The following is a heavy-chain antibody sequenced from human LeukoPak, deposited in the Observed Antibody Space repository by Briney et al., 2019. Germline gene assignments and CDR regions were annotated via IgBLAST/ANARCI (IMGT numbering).Heavy chain of an antibody. CDR1: GYTFTGYY. CDR2: INPNSGGT. Sequence: ASVKVSCKASGYTFTGYYMHWVRQAPGQGLEWMGWINPNSGGTNYAQKFQGRVTMTRDTSISTAYMELSRLRSDDTAVYYCARNTVLRSLEWLETFDYWGQGTLVTVSS. J-gene: IGHJ4*02. V-gene: IGHV1-2*02. D-gene: IGHD3-3*01. CDR3: ARNTVLRSLEWLETFDY.